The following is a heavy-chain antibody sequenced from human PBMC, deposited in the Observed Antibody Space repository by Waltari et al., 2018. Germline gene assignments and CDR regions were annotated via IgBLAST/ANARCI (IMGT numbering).Heavy chain of an antibody. D-gene: IGHD2-21*01. CDR2: IRYDSSMV. CDR3: AKGGIVGTVGPYYVDI. V-gene: IGHV3-30*02. J-gene: IGHJ6*03. CDR1: GFQFGAYS. Sequence: QGQLVESGGGFFQPGGSLTLSCEASGFQFGAYSMHWVRQAPGKGLEWLDFIRYDSSMVYNADSIAGRFSISRDDAQRTVQLRLTSLRGDDTAVYYCAKGGIVGTVGPYYVDIWGRGTSVIVSS.